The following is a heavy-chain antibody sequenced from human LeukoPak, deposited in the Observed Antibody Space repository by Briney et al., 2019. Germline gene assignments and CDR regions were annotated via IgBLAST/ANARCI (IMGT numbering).Heavy chain of an antibody. Sequence: ASVKVSCKASGYTFTSYGISWVRQAPGQGLEWMGWISAYNGNTNYAQKLQGRVTMTTDTSTSTAYMELRSLRSDDTAVYYCARRDYGDVRRQYGMDVWGQGTTVTVSS. J-gene: IGHJ6*02. D-gene: IGHD4-17*01. V-gene: IGHV1-18*01. CDR3: ARRDYGDVRRQYGMDV. CDR2: ISAYNGNT. CDR1: GYTFTSYG.